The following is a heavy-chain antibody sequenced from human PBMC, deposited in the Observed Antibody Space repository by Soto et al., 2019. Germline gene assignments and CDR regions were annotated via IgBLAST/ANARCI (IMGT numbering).Heavy chain of an antibody. Sequence: PGGSLRLSCAASGFTFSSFAMSWVRQAPGKGLEWVSAISGSGGSTYYADSVKGRFTISRDNSKNTLYLQMNSLRAEDTAVYYCAKSLGITIFGVVIMDYWGQGTLVTVSS. V-gene: IGHV3-23*01. J-gene: IGHJ4*02. CDR3: AKSLGITIFGVVIMDY. D-gene: IGHD3-3*01. CDR2: ISGSGGST. CDR1: GFTFSSFA.